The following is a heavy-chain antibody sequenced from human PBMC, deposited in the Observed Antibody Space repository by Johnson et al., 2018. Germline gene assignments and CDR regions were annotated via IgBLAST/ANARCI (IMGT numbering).Heavy chain of an antibody. D-gene: IGHD2-15*01. CDR3: VKSAGCSGNNCYRIVQP. V-gene: IGHV3-9*01. CDR2: PSWHSGSI. J-gene: IGHJ1*01. CDR1: GFTFGDYA. Sequence: VQLVQSGGGLVQPGRSLRLSCAASGFTFGDYAMHWVRQAPGKGLEWVSGPSWHSGSIGYADSVKGRFTFFRDNAKNSLYLQMNSLRAEDPALYFCVKSAGCSGNNCYRIVQPWGQGTLVTGSS.